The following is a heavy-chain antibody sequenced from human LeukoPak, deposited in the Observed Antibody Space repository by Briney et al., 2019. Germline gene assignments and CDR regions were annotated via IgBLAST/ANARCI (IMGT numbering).Heavy chain of an antibody. CDR2: ISYIGST. J-gene: IGHJ3*02. Sequence: SETLSLTCAVSDDSFSSHYWTWIRQPPGKGLEWIGYISYIGSTNYNPSLKSRVTISIDTSKNQFSLKLSSVTAADTAVYYCARDLVTVTKGFDIWGQGTMVCVS. D-gene: IGHD4-17*01. CDR1: DDSFSSHY. CDR3: ARDLVTVTKGFDI. V-gene: IGHV4-59*11.